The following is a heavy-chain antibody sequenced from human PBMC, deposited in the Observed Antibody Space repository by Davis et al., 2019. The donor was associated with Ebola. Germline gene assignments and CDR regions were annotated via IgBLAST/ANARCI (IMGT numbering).Heavy chain of an antibody. CDR2: IWYDGSRK. V-gene: IGHV3-33*06. D-gene: IGHD6-13*01. CDR3: AKAGSNVDY. CDR1: GFNFSSYG. Sequence: GGSLRLSCAASGFNFSSYGMHWVRQAPDKGLEWVAVIWYDGSRKYYGDSVKGRFTISRDNSKNTLYLQMNSLRAEDTAVYYCAKAGSNVDYWGQGTLVTVSS. J-gene: IGHJ4*02.